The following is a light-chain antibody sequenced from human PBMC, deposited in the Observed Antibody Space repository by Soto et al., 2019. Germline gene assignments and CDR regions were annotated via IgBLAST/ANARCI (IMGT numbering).Light chain of an antibody. Sequence: QSVLTQPPSVSGAPGERVTISCTGSSSNIGAGYDVHGYQQLPGPAPKLPIYGNSNRPSGVPDRSSGSKSGTSASLAITGLQAEDEADYYCQSYDSSLSGVVCGGGTKLTVL. J-gene: IGLJ2*01. CDR2: GNS. CDR1: SSNIGAGYD. CDR3: QSYDSSLSGVV. V-gene: IGLV1-40*01.